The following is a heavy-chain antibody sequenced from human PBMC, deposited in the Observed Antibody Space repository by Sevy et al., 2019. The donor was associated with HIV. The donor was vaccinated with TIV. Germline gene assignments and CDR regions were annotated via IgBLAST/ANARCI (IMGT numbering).Heavy chain of an antibody. CDR3: TRDRNYYDSSGYYSVGAFDI. V-gene: IGHV3-21*01. D-gene: IGHD3-22*01. CDR1: GFTFSSYS. CDR2: ISSSSSYI. J-gene: IGHJ3*02. Sequence: GGSLRLSCAASGFTFSSYSMNWVRQAPGKGLEWVSSISSSSSYIYYADSVKGRFTISRDNAKNSLYLQMNSLRAEDTAVYYCTRDRNYYDSSGYYSVGAFDIWGQGTMVTVS.